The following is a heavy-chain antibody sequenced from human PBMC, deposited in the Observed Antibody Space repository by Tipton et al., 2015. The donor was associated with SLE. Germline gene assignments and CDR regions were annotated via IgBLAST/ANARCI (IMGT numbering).Heavy chain of an antibody. CDR1: GGSISSSTYY. Sequence: LRLSCTVSGGSISSSTYYWGWIRQPPGKGLEWIGTIYYSGSTHYNPSLKSQVTMSVDTSKNQFSLKLSSVTAADTAVYYCSFTHANISTGGEDDYWGQGTLVTVSS. CDR2: IYYSGST. J-gene: IGHJ4*02. V-gene: IGHV4-39*01. D-gene: IGHD2-8*02. CDR3: SFTHANISTGGEDDY.